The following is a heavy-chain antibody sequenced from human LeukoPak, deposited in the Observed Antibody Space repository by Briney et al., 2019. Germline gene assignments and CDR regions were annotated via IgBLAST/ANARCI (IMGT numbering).Heavy chain of an antibody. D-gene: IGHD1-26*01. CDR2: INPNSGGT. CDR3: ATLIVGATRNEYFQH. V-gene: IGHV1-2*02. CDR1: AYTFTAYY. J-gene: IGHJ1*01. Sequence: GASVKVSCKASAYTFTAYYMHWVRQAPGQGLEWMGWINPNSGGTNYAQKFQGRVTMTRDTSISTAYMELSRLRSDDTAVYYCATLIVGATRNEYFQHWGQGTLVTVSS.